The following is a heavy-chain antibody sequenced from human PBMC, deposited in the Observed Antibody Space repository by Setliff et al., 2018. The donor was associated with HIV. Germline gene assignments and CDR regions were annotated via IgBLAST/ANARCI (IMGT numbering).Heavy chain of an antibody. CDR2: ISSYNDNT. CDR3: GRDDVGYCSGGSCYHLFDTFDI. Sequence: ASVKVSCKASGYTFSDYYLHWVRQAPGQGLEWMGWISSYNDNTNYALNLQGRVTMTTDTSPSTAYMELRSLRSDDTAGYYCGRDDVGYCSGGSCYHLFDTFDIWGQGTVVTVSS. V-gene: IGHV1-18*04. J-gene: IGHJ3*02. D-gene: IGHD2-15*01. CDR1: GYTFSDYY.